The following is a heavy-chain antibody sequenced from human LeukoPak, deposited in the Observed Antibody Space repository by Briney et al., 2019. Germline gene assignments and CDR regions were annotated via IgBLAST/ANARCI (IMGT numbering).Heavy chain of an antibody. Sequence: GGSLRLSCAVSGLTFSRYAMSWVRQAPGKGLEWVSAISESGSGTYYADSVKGRFTISRDNSKDTLSLQMNCLRAEDTAVYYCAKDIAQGYTFGSIEQDYWGQGTLVTVSS. CDR1: GLTFSRYA. D-gene: IGHD5-18*01. CDR2: ISESGSGT. J-gene: IGHJ4*02. CDR3: AKDIAQGYTFGSIEQDY. V-gene: IGHV3-23*01.